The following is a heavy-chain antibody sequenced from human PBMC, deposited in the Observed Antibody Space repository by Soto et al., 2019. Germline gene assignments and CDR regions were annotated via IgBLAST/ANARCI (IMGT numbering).Heavy chain of an antibody. CDR2: INPPSEYT. CDR1: GYTFTSSD. V-gene: IGHV1-8*01. J-gene: IGHJ4*02. Sequence: ASVKVSCKASGYTFTSSDINWVRRAPGQGLECVGWINPPSEYTAHAQKLRGRVTLIRELSTATAYKELSSLTSEDTAVYFGATQVPPGYSSDWGPGTQVTVPS. D-gene: IGHD2-15*01. CDR3: ATQVPPGYSSD.